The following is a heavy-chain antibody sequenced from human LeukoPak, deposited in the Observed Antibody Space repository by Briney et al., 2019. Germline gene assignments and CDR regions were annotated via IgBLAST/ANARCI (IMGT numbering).Heavy chain of an antibody. D-gene: IGHD3-22*01. CDR1: GGSISSSSYY. V-gene: IGHV4-39*07. Sequence: SETLSLTCTVSGGSISSSSYYWGWIRQPPGKGLEWIGSIYYSGSTYYNPSLKSRVTISVDTSKNQFSLKLSSVTAADTAVYYCAKIYRDSCAYHCAPDYWGQGTLVTVSS. J-gene: IGHJ4*02. CDR3: AKIYRDSCAYHCAPDY. CDR2: IYYSGST.